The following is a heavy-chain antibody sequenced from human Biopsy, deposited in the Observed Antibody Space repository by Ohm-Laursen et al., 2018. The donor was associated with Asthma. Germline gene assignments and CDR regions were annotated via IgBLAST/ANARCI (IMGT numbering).Heavy chain of an antibody. CDR2: ISYTGSA. CDR3: ARHWDWGSFFDY. CDR1: GGSMSSSSYY. Sequence: SDTLSLTCTVSGGSMSSSSYYWGWIRQPPGKGLEWMGSISYTGSAYHNLSLKTRVTISVDTSKNLFSMKLSSVTAADTAVYYCARHWDWGSFFDYWGQGTPVTVSS. D-gene: IGHD7-27*01. V-gene: IGHV4-39*01. J-gene: IGHJ4*02.